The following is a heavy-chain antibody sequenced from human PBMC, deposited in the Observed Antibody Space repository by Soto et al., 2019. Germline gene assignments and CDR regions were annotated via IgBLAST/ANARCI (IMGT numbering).Heavy chain of an antibody. Sequence: EMQLVESGGGLVKPGGSLRLSCAASGFIFNTYSMDWVRQAPGKGLEWVASISPSGSYMYYRDSLKGRFTVSRDNAKNSLYLQMDSLRADDTAIYYCARFGLVTFDCWGQGTLVTVSS. CDR3: ARFGLVTFDC. V-gene: IGHV3-21*01. CDR2: ISPSGSYM. CDR1: GFIFNTYS. J-gene: IGHJ4*02. D-gene: IGHD3-3*01.